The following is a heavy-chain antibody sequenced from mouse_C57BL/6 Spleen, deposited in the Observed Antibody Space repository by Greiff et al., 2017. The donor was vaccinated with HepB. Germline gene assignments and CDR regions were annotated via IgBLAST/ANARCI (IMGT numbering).Heavy chain of an antibody. V-gene: IGHV1-82*01. CDR2: IYPGDGDT. CDR1: GYAFSSSW. Sequence: VQLQQSGPELVKPGASVKISCKASGYAFSSSWMNWVKQRPGKGLEWIGRIYPGDGDTNYNGKFKGKATLTADKSSSTAYMQLSSLTSEDSAVYFCARGDGHGAMDYWGQGTSVTVSS. CDR3: ARGDGHGAMDY. D-gene: IGHD2-3*01. J-gene: IGHJ4*01.